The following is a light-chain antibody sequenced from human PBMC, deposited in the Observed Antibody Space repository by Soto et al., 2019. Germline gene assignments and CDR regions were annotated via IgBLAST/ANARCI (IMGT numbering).Light chain of an antibody. CDR3: QHYNSYSEA. V-gene: IGKV1-5*03. CDR1: QTISSW. J-gene: IGKJ1*01. CDR2: KAS. Sequence: QSPSTLSGSVGDRVTITCRASQTISSWLAWYQQKPGKAPKLLIYKASTLKSGVPSRFSGSGSGTEFTLTISSLQPDDFATYYCQHYNSYSEAFGQGSKADIK.